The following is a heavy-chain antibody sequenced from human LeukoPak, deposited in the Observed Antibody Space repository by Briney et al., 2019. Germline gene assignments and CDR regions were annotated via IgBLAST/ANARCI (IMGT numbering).Heavy chain of an antibody. V-gene: IGHV1-3*01. J-gene: IGHJ4*02. CDR2: INAGNGNT. CDR1: GYTFTSYA. Sequence: ASVKVSCKASGYTFTSYAMHWVRQAPGQRLEWMGWINAGNGNTKYSQKFQGRVTITRDTSASTAYMELSSLRSEDTAVYYCARDEVILVAATPSYFDYWGQGTLVTVSS. CDR3: ARDEVILVAATPSYFDY. D-gene: IGHD2-15*01.